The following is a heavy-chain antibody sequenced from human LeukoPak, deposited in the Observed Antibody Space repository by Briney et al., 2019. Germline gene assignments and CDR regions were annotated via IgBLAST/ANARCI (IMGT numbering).Heavy chain of an antibody. Sequence: SETLSLTCTVSGDSISSSSYYWGWIRQPPGKGLEWIGSIYHSGSTYYNPSLKSRVTISVDTSKNQFSLKLSSVTAADTAVYYCARHGSYSEFDYWGQGTLVTVSS. D-gene: IGHD1-26*01. CDR1: GDSISSSSYY. CDR3: ARHGSYSEFDY. J-gene: IGHJ4*02. CDR2: IYHSGST. V-gene: IGHV4-39*07.